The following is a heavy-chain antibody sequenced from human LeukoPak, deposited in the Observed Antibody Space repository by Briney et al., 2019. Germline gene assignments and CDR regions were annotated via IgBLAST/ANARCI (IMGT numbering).Heavy chain of an antibody. CDR2: LGTDGTYT. V-gene: IGHV3-74*01. D-gene: IGHD4-11*01. CDR3: VRDPSNSGNWFDL. CDR1: GFNLRDYW. Sequence: PGGSLRLSCAASGFNLRDYWMHWVRQAPGKGQVWVSRLGTDGTYTNYADSVTGRFTISRDNAKNTLYLQMDSLRAEDTSFYYCVRDPSNSGNWFDLWGQGTLVTVSS. J-gene: IGHJ5*02.